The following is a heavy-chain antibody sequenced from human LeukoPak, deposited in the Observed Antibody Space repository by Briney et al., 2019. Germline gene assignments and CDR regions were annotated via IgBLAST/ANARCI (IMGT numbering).Heavy chain of an antibody. CDR3: ARVDYATFDC. CDR1: GGSINSYY. CDR2: IYYSGST. Sequence: SETLSLTCTVSGGSINSYYWSWIRQPPGRGLEWIGDIYYSGSTIYNPSLKSRVTISVDTSKNQFSLNLRSVTAADTAVYYCARVDYATFDCWGPGTLVTVSS. D-gene: IGHD3-16*01. V-gene: IGHV4-59*01. J-gene: IGHJ4*02.